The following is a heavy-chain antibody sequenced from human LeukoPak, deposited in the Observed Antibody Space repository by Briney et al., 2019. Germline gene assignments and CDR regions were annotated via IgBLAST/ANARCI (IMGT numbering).Heavy chain of an antibody. Sequence: SSETLSLTCTVSGGSISSGGYYWSWIRQHPGKGLEWIGYIYYSGSTYYNPSLKSRVTISVDTSKNQFSLKLSSVTAADTAVYYCARDLDDWVVPAAMLYGYYYYGMDVWGQGTTVTVSS. CDR2: IYYSGST. J-gene: IGHJ6*02. CDR1: GGSISSGGYY. D-gene: IGHD2-2*01. CDR3: ARDLDDWVVPAAMLYGYYYYGMDV. V-gene: IGHV4-31*03.